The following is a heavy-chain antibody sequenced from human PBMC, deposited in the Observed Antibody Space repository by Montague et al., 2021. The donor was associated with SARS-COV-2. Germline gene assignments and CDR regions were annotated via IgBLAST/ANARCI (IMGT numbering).Heavy chain of an antibody. CDR3: ARGGTYHYGTDV. Sequence: LSLPCAVSDGSISSPNWWNWVRQPPGKGLEWIGEIYYTGNTNYNPSLKSRVTIFIDKSKNHFSLQLSSVTAADTAVYYCARGGTYHYGTDVWGQGTTVAVSS. CDR1: DGSISSPNW. CDR2: IYYTGNT. D-gene: IGHD3-16*01. J-gene: IGHJ6*02. V-gene: IGHV4-4*02.